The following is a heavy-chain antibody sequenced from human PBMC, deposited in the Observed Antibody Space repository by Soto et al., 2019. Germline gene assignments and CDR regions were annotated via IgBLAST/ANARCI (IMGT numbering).Heavy chain of an antibody. V-gene: IGHV3-7*01. CDR2: IKQDGSEK. CDR3: AREDKGGPDY. CDR1: GFTFSNYY. D-gene: IGHD2-15*01. J-gene: IGHJ4*02. Sequence: EVQLVESGGGLVQPGGSLRLSCAASGFTFSNYYMTWVRQAPGKGLQWVANIKQDGSEKYYMDSVRGRFTISKDNTRNSLYLQMSSLRVEDTAVYYCAREDKGGPDYWVQGTLVTVSS.